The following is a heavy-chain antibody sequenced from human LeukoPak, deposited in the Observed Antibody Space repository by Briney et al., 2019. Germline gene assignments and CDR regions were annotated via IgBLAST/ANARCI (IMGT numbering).Heavy chain of an antibody. J-gene: IGHJ4*02. Sequence: PSETLSLTCTVSGGSISSYYWSWIRQPAGKGLEWIGRIYPSGSTNYNPSLKSRVTMSVDTSKNHFSLNLSSVTAADMAVYYCARDGHSDTSRALDYWGQGTLVTVSS. D-gene: IGHD5-12*01. V-gene: IGHV4-4*07. CDR3: ARDGHSDTSRALDY. CDR2: IYPSGST. CDR1: GGSISSYY.